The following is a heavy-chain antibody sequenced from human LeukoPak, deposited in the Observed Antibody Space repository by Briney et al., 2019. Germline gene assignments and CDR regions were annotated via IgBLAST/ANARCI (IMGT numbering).Heavy chain of an antibody. CDR2: ISSSSSTI. J-gene: IGHJ4*02. Sequence: GGSLRLSCAASGLTVNNNYMNWVRQAPGKGLEWVSYISSSSSTIYYADSVKGRFTISRDNAKNSLYLQMNSLRDEDTAVYYCARDYYDSSGYYGYWGQGTLVTVSS. V-gene: IGHV3-48*02. CDR1: GLTVNNNY. CDR3: ARDYYDSSGYYGY. D-gene: IGHD3-22*01.